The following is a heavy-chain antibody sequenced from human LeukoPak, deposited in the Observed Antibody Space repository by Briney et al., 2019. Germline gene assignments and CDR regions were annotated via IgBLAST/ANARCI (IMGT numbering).Heavy chain of an antibody. D-gene: IGHD3-22*01. CDR2: MNPNSGNT. CDR1: GYTFTSYD. Sequence: ASVKVSCKASGYTFTSYDINWVRQATGQGLEWMGWMNPNSGNTGYAQKFQGRVTMTRNTSISTAYMELSSLRSEDTAVYYCARGISMIVRFSHGYRGQGTLVTVSS. CDR3: ARGISMIVRFSHGY. J-gene: IGHJ4*02. V-gene: IGHV1-8*01.